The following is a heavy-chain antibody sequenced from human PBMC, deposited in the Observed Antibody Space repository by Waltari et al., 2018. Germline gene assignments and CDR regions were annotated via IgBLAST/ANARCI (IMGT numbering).Heavy chain of an antibody. D-gene: IGHD3-10*01. Sequence: QVQLQESGPGLVKPSAPLSLTCTVSGGSINNYYWSWIRQPPGKGLEWIGYVFSSGSTKYNQFSLRLTSVAAADTAVYFCARRLITVVRGQDFGMDVWGQGTTVTVSS. V-gene: IGHV4-4*08. CDR2: VFSSGST. J-gene: IGHJ6*02. CDR1: GGSINNYY. CDR3: V.